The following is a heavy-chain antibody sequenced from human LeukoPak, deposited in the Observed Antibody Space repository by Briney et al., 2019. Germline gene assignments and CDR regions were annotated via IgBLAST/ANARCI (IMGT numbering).Heavy chain of an antibody. CDR1: GYTFSSYV. CDR2: ISAYNGNT. V-gene: IGHV1-18*01. D-gene: IGHD3-10*01. Sequence: ASVKVSCKASGYTFSSYVISWVRQAPGQGLEWMGWISAYNGNTNYAQKFQGRVTMTTDTSTSTAYMELKSLRSDDTAVYYCAREGWYYGSGNYYWLDPWGQGTLVTVSS. CDR3: AREGWYYGSGNYYWLDP. J-gene: IGHJ5*02.